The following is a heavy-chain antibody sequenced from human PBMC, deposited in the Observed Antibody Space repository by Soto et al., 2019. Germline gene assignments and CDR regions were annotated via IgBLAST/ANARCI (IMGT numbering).Heavy chain of an antibody. CDR1: GFTFSDYS. Sequence: EVQLVESGGGLVQPGGSLRLSCADSGFTFSDYSMNWVRQAPGKGLEWVSYISSSSSTIEYADSVKGRFTISRDNAKNSLYLQMNSLRDEDTAVYYCARDRVCSGGTCYSYYHYGMDVWGQGTTVTVS. J-gene: IGHJ6*02. D-gene: IGHD2-15*01. CDR2: ISSSSSTI. V-gene: IGHV3-48*02. CDR3: ARDRVCSGGTCYSYYHYGMDV.